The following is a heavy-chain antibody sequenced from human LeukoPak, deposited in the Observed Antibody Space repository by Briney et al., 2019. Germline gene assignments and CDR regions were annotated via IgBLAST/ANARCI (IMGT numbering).Heavy chain of an antibody. CDR3: ASGGNWNYVYSYYYYMDV. Sequence: SETLSLTCTVSGDSISGFTYYWGWIRQPPGKGLEWIGNIHYRGVTSYNPSLKSRVTISTDMSKNQFSLKLSSVTAADTAVYYCASGGNWNYVYSYYYYMDVWGKGTTVTVSS. V-gene: IGHV4-39*01. J-gene: IGHJ6*03. CDR2: IHYRGVT. D-gene: IGHD1-7*01. CDR1: GDSISGFTYY.